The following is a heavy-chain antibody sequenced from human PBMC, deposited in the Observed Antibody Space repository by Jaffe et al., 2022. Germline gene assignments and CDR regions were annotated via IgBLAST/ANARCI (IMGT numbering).Heavy chain of an antibody. D-gene: IGHD3-22*01. V-gene: IGHV3-30*02. CDR1: GFTLSSYY. J-gene: IGHJ3*02. Sequence: QLVESGGGVVQPGGSLRLSCSASGFTLSSYYMHWVRQPPGKGLEWVAFIRDDGNEEYYTDSVKGRFTVSRDNSKNAIFLQMNSLRPEDTAVYYCTTEGGYFGSSGFDIWGQGTMVTVSS. CDR2: IRDDGNEE. CDR3: TTEGGYFGSSGFDI.